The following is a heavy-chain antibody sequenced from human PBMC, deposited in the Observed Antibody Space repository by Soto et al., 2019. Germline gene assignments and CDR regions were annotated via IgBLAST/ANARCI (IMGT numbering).Heavy chain of an antibody. V-gene: IGHV1-69*12. CDR1: GGTFSSYA. D-gene: IGHD1-26*01. CDR3: ARVRVGAMGSYYFDY. J-gene: IGHJ4*02. Sequence: QVQLVQSGAEVKKPGSSVKVSCKASGGTFSSYAISWVRQAPGQGLEWMGGIIPIFGTANYAQKFQGRVTMTADESTSTAYMELSSLRSEDTAVYDCARVRVGAMGSYYFDYWGQGTLVTVSS. CDR2: IIPIFGTA.